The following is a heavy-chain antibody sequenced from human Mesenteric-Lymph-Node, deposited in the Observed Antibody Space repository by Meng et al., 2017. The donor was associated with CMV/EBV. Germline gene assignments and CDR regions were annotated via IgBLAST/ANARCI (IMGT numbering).Heavy chain of an antibody. J-gene: IGHJ6*02. V-gene: IGHV3-74*01. D-gene: IGHD1-14*01. Sequence: GGSLRLSCAASGFTFSSYWMHWVRQAPGKGLVWVSRINSDGSSTSYADSVKGRFTTSRDNAKNTLYLQMNSLRAEDTAVYYCAKKPYLYGMDVWGQGTTVTVSS. CDR3: AKKPYLYGMDV. CDR2: INSDGSST. CDR1: GFTFSSYW.